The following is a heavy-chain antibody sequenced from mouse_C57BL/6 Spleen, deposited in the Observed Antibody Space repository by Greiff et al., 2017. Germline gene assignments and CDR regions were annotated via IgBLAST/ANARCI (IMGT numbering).Heavy chain of an antibody. J-gene: IGHJ4*01. CDR3: AAHCYCSLYFANGY. D-gene: IGHD1-1*01. Sequence: QVQLKESGPGLVAPSQCLSITCTVSGFSLTGYGVSWVRQPPGKGLEWLEVIWGEGSTNYHSAHLSRLSISTDNSKSQVFLKLSSLNTDDTATYYCAAHCYCSLYFANGYWGHGASVSVST. CDR2: IWGEGST. V-gene: IGHV2-3*01. CDR1: GFSLTGYG.